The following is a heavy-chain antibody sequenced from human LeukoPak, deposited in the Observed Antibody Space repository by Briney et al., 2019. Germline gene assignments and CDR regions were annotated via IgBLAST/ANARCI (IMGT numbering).Heavy chain of an antibody. CDR3: ARGPGSSYGWYFDY. CDR1: GFTFSSCS. J-gene: IGHJ4*02. CDR2: ISYDGSNK. V-gene: IGHV3-30*03. D-gene: IGHD6-13*01. Sequence: PGGSLRLSCAASGFTFSSCSMNWVRQAPGKGLEWVAVISYDGSNKYYADSVKGRFTISRDNSKNTLYLQMNSLRAEDTAVYYCARGPGSSYGWYFDYWGQGTLVTVSS.